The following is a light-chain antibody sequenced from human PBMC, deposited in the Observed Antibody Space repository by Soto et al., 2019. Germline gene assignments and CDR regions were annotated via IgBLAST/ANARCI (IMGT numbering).Light chain of an antibody. CDR2: DVT. CDR3: SSYSTSSSVV. V-gene: IGLV2-14*03. J-gene: IGLJ2*01. Sequence: QSALTQSASVSGSPGQSITISCSGTNSDVGGHDYVSWYQQHPGKAPKLIIFDVTNRPSGVSHRFSGSKSGNTASLTISGLQAEDEGEYYCSSYSTSSSVVFGGGTKLTVL. CDR1: NSDVGGHDY.